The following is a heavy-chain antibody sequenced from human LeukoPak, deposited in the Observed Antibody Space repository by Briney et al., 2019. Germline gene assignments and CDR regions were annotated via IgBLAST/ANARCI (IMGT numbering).Heavy chain of an antibody. J-gene: IGHJ4*02. D-gene: IGHD3-22*01. Sequence: ASVTVSCKASGYTFTSYDINWVRQATGQGLEWMGWMNPNGGNTGYAQKFQGRVTMTRNTSISTAYMELSSLRSEDTAVYYCARGWIERYYYDSSGPSYYFDYWGQGTLVTVSS. CDR1: GYTFTSYD. CDR3: ARGWIERYYYDSSGPSYYFDY. CDR2: MNPNGGNT. V-gene: IGHV1-8*01.